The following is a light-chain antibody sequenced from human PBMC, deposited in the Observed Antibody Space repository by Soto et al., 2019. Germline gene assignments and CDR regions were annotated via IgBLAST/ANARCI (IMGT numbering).Light chain of an antibody. Sequence: DIVMTQSPDSLAVSLGERATINCKSSQSVLDISNNKNYLAWYQQKPRQPPKLLIYWASARESGVPDRFSGSGSGTDFTLTISSLQAEDVAVHYCQQYYRTPPTFGQGTKLEIK. J-gene: IGKJ2*01. CDR3: QQYYRTPPT. CDR1: QSVLDISNNKNY. CDR2: WAS. V-gene: IGKV4-1*01.